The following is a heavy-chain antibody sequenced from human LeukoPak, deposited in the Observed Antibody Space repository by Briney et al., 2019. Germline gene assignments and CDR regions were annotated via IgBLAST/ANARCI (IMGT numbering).Heavy chain of an antibody. CDR2: INHSGST. V-gene: IGHV4-34*01. CDR3: ARGSSIAARYSL. J-gene: IGHJ4*02. CDR1: GGSFSGYY. D-gene: IGHD6-6*01. Sequence: SETLSLTCAVYGGSFSGYYWSWIRQPPGKGLEWIGEINHSGSTNYNPSLKSRVTISVDTSKNQFSLKLSSVTAADTAVYYCARGSSIAARYSLWGQGTLVTVSP.